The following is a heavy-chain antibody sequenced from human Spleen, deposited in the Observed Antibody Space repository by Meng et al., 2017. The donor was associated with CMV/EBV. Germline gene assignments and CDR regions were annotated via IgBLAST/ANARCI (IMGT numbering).Heavy chain of an antibody. CDR2: INSDATFT. V-gene: IGHV3-74*01. CDR3: AKDGRGSSGAYYFDY. CDR1: GFTFSAYW. J-gene: IGHJ4*02. Sequence: GGSLRLSCAASGFTFSAYWMHWVRQAPGKGLVWVSRINSDATFTSYADSVKGRFTISRDNRKNSLYLQMNSLRTEDTALYYCAKDGRGSSGAYYFDYWGQGTLVTVSS. D-gene: IGHD6-6*01.